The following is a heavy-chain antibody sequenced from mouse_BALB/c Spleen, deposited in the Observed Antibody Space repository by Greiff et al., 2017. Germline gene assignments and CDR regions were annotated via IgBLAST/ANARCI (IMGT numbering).Heavy chain of an antibody. J-gene: IGHJ4*01. CDR1: GYTFTSYW. CDR3: ARSDSFYAMDY. Sequence: VQLQESGAELVKPGASVKLSCKASGYTFTSYWMHWVKQRPGQGLEWIGEINPSNGRTNYNEKFKSKATLTVDKSSSTAYMQLSSLTSEDSAVYYCARSDSFYAMDYWGQGTSVTVSS. CDR2: INPSNGRT. V-gene: IGHV1S81*02.